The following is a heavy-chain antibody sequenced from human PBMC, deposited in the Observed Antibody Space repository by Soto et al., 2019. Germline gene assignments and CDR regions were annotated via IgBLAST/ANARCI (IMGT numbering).Heavy chain of an antibody. V-gene: IGHV1-46*01. CDR2: TNPSGGSL. J-gene: IGHJ5*02. CDR3: ATSRGSSGNYNWFDP. Sequence: ASVTVSCQASGFTFTTYYIHWLRQAPGQGPEWMGMTNPSGGSLRYAQRFQGRVTITADTSTGTVYMELSRLRSEDTAVYYCATSRGSSGNYNWFDPWGQGTLVTVSS. D-gene: IGHD3-22*01. CDR1: GFTFTTYY.